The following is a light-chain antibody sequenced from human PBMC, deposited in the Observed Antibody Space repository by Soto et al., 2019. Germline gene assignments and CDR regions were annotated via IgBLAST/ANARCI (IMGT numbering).Light chain of an antibody. CDR2: GAS. J-gene: IGKJ5*01. Sequence: DLQKTQSPCTLSDSVGDRVTITCQASQSIGNWLAWYQQKPGKAPRLLIYGASGRATGIPDRFSGSGPGTEFTLTINSLQSEDSAVYYCQQHNQWPITFGQGTRLEIK. CDR1: QSIGNW. CDR3: QQHNQWPIT. V-gene: IGKV1-5*01.